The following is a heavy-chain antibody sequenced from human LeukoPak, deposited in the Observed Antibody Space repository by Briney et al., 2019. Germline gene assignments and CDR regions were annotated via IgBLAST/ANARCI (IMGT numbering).Heavy chain of an antibody. J-gene: IGHJ3*02. CDR1: GFTVSSNY. CDR3: AGGYCSGGSCIDAFDI. V-gene: IGHV3-66*01. CDR2: IHSGGST. D-gene: IGHD2-15*01. Sequence: PGGSLRLSCAASGFTVSSNYMSWVRQAPGKGLEWVSVIHSGGSTYYADSVKGRFTISRDNSKNTLYLQMNSLRAEDTAVYYCAGGYCSGGSCIDAFDIWGQGTMVTISS.